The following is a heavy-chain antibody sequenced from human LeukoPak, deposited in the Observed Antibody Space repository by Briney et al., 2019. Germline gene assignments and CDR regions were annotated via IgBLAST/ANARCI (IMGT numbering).Heavy chain of an antibody. D-gene: IGHD1-1*01. Sequence: PSETLSLTCTVSGGSISSYYWSWIRQPPGKGLEWIGHIYGSGSTNYNPSLKSRVTLSVDTSKNQFSMKLSSVTAADTAVYYCAREGTSGTHLNWFDPWGQGTLVTVSS. CDR2: IYGSGST. J-gene: IGHJ5*02. CDR1: GGSISSYY. V-gene: IGHV4-59*01. CDR3: AREGTSGTHLNWFDP.